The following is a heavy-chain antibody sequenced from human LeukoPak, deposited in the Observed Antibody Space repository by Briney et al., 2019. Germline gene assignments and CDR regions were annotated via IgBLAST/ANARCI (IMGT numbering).Heavy chain of an antibody. J-gene: IGHJ4*02. Sequence: ASVKVSCKASGYTFTXXXXXXVRQAPGQGXXXXXXXXXXXXGTDYAQKFQGRVTXTRDTSISTAYMELSRLRSDDTAVYYCARGRRSRYIIVVVTAPTDYWGQGTLVTVSS. CDR3: ARGRRSRYIIVVVTAPTDY. V-gene: IGHV1-2*02. D-gene: IGHD2-21*02. CDR2: XXXXXXGT. CDR1: GYTFTXXX.